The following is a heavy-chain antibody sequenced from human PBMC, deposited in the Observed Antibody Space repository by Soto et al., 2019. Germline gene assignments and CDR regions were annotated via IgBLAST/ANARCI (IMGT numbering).Heavy chain of an antibody. Sequence: QVQLVQSGAAVKKPGSSVKVSCKASGGTFSSYTISWVRQAPGQGLEWMGRIIPILGIANYAQKFQGRVTITADKSTSTAYMELSSLRSEDTAVYYCARANDIVVVPAAMALDYWGQGTLVTVSS. CDR1: GGTFSSYT. J-gene: IGHJ4*02. CDR2: IIPILGIA. V-gene: IGHV1-69*02. CDR3: ARANDIVVVPAAMALDY. D-gene: IGHD2-2*01.